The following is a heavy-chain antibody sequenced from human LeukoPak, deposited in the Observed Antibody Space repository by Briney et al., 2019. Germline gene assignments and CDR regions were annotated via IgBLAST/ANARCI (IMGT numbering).Heavy chain of an antibody. CDR2: ITGGGGTT. CDR3: AKMQGYFDY. V-gene: IGHV3-23*01. Sequence: GGSLRLSCEASGLTFSSYGMSWVRQAPGKGLQWVSAITGGGGTTYYTDSVKGRFTISRDNSKNMLYLQMNSLRAEDTAVYYCAKMQGYFDYWGQGTLVPVSS. J-gene: IGHJ4*02. CDR1: GLTFSSYG.